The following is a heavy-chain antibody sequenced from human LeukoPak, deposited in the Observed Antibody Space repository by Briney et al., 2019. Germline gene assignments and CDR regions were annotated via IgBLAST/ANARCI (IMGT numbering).Heavy chain of an antibody. CDR2: IRSKAYGGTT. Sequence: GGSLRLSCTASGFTFGDYAMSWFRQAPGKGLEWVGFIRSKAYGGTTEYAASVKGRFTISRDDSKSIAYLQMNSLKTEDTAVYYCTRQAKRPTYYYGSGTQVWGQGTLVTVSS. J-gene: IGHJ4*02. D-gene: IGHD3-10*01. V-gene: IGHV3-49*03. CDR3: TRQAKRPTYYYGSGTQV. CDR1: GFTFGDYA.